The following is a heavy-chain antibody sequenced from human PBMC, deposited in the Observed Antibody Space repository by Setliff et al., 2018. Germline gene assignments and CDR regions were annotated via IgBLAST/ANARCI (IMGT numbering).Heavy chain of an antibody. D-gene: IGHD3-10*01. CDR2: INNYNMNT. J-gene: IGHJ4*02. Sequence: ASVKVSCKASGYTFTNYGINWVRQAPGQGLEWMGWINNYNMNTNYPQKFQGRVTMTTDTSTSTAYMELRSLTSDDTAVYYCARSQWDGLWFKELLSNWGQGTLVTVSS. CDR3: ARSQWDGLWFKELLSN. V-gene: IGHV1-18*01. CDR1: GYTFTNYG.